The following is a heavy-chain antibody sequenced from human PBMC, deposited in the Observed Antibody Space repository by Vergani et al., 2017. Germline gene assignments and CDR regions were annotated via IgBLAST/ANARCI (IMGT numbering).Heavy chain of an antibody. CDR3: ARGDYGILTGYRY. D-gene: IGHD3-9*01. J-gene: IGHJ4*02. CDR1: VYTFSNYY. V-gene: IGHV1-46*03. CDR2: INPSGGHT. Sequence: QVQVVQSGAEVKKSGASVKVSCKTSVYTFSNYYMHWVRQAPGQGLEWMGIINPSGGHTNYAQNFQGRVTMTRDTSTSTVYMELSSLRSEDTAIYYCARGDYGILTGYRYWGQGTLVTVSA.